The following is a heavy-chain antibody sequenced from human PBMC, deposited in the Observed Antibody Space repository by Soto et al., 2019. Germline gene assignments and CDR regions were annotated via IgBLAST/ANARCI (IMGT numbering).Heavy chain of an antibody. CDR2: IYYSGST. Sequence: QVQLQESGPGLVKPSQTLSLTCTVSGGSISSGGHYWSWIRQHPGKGLEWIGYIYYSGSTYYNPSLKSRVTISVDTSKNQFSLKLSSVTAADTAVYYCMVRGPKDAFDIWGQGTMVTVSS. D-gene: IGHD3-10*01. CDR1: GGSISSGGHY. J-gene: IGHJ3*02. V-gene: IGHV4-31*03. CDR3: MVRGPKDAFDI.